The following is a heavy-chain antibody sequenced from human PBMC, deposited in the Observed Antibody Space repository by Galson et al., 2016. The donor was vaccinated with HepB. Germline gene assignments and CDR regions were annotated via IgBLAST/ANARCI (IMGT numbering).Heavy chain of an antibody. CDR2: INHSGST. V-gene: IGHV4-34*01. Sequence: LRLSCAVSGFTFSSYPMSWIRQPPGKGLEWIGEINHSGSTNYNPSLKSRVTISLDTSKKQFSLKLSSVTAADTAVYYCARGTLWGNSREALAYWGQGALVTVSS. CDR3: ARGTLWGNSREALAY. J-gene: IGHJ4*02. CDR1: GFTFSSYP. D-gene: IGHD3-16*02.